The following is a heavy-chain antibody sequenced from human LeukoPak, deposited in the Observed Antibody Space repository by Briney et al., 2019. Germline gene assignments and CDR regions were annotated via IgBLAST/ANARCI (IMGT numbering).Heavy chain of an antibody. CDR2: IYHSGST. CDR1: AYSISSGFY. J-gene: IGHJ4*02. CDR3: ARAQGRGYSADY. V-gene: IGHV4-38-2*01. Sequence: PSETLSLTCAVSAYSISSGFYWGWIRQPPGKGLEWIGTIYHSGSTYYNPPLKSRVTISVDTSKNQFSLKLSSVTAADTAVYYCARAQGRGYSADYWGQGTLVTASS. D-gene: IGHD5-18*01.